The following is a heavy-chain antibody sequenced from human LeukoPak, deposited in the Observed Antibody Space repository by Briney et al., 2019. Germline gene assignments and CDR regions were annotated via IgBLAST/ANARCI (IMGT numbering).Heavy chain of an antibody. CDR2: ISGTSSYI. Sequence: GGSLRLSCAASGFTFSTYSMNWVRQAPGKGLEWVSSISGTSSYIYYADSVKGRFTISRDNAKNSLYLQMNSLRAEDTALYYCAKDIHYYGSGSLDYWGQGTLVTVSS. CDR1: GFTFSTYS. D-gene: IGHD3-10*01. J-gene: IGHJ4*02. CDR3: AKDIHYYGSGSLDY. V-gene: IGHV3-21*04.